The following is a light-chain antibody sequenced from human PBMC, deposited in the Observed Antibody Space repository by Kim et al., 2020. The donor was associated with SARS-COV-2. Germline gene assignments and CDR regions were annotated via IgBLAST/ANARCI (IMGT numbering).Light chain of an antibody. V-gene: IGKV1-5*01. J-gene: IGKJ3*01. CDR3: YHLGT. Sequence: DFHMTQSPPTLSASVGDRVTITCRASQSISGWLAWYQQKPGTAPKLLIYHASSLQSGVPSRFSGSASGTEFTLTISSLQPDDLATYYCYHLGTFGLGTKVDIK. CDR1: QSISGW. CDR2: HAS.